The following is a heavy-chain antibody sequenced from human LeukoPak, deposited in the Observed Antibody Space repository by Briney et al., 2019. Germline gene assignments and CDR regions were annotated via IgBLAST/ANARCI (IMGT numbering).Heavy chain of an antibody. V-gene: IGHV4-39*01. J-gene: IGHJ3*02. CDR3: ARPFTPGSDAFDI. Sequence: SETLSLTCTVSGGSISSSSYYWGWIRQPPGKGLEWIGSIYYSGSTYYNPSLRSRVTIFVDTSKNQFSLRLSSVTAADTAMYYCARPFTPGSDAFDIWGQGTMVTVSS. CDR1: GGSISSSSYY. CDR2: IYYSGST.